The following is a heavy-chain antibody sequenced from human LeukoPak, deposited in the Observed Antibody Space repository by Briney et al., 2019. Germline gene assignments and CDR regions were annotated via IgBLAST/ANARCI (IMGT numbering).Heavy chain of an antibody. D-gene: IGHD2-2*01. J-gene: IGHJ3*02. CDR3: ARGEYCSSTSCYISDAFDI. CDR2: ISSSGSTI. CDR1: GFTFSSYS. V-gene: IGHV3-48*04. Sequence: GGSPRLSCAASGFTFSSYSMNWIRQAPGKGLEWVSYISSSGSTIYYADSVKGRFTISRDNAKNSLYLQMNSLRAEDTAVYYCARGEYCSSTSCYISDAFDIWGQGTMVTVSS.